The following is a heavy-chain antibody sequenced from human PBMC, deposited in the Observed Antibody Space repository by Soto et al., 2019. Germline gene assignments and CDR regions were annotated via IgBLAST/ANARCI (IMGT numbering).Heavy chain of an antibody. CDR3: ARFYSSSRGNYYYGMDV. Sequence: ETLSLTCSVYGGSFSGYYWSWIRQPPGKGLEWIGEINHSGSTNYNPSLKSLVPISVDTSKNQFSLKLSSVTAADTAVYYCARFYSSSRGNYYYGMDVWGQGTKVTVYS. D-gene: IGHD6-6*01. CDR2: INHSGST. CDR1: GGSFSGYY. V-gene: IGHV4-34*01. J-gene: IGHJ6*02.